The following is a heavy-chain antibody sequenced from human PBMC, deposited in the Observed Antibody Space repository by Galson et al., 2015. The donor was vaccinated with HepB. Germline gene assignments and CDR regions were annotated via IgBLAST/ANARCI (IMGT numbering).Heavy chain of an antibody. V-gene: IGHV3-30*18. D-gene: IGHD6-19*01. CDR2: ISHDGSDK. CDR3: AKDRWTRRVALGGSDY. CDR1: GFTFSSYG. Sequence: SLRLSCAASGFTFSSYGMHWVRQAPGKGLEWVAIISHDGSDKFYADSVRGRLSISKDNTANALFLVMNNLRGGDTGVYYCAKDRWTRRVALGGSDYWGQGTVVTVSS. J-gene: IGHJ4*02.